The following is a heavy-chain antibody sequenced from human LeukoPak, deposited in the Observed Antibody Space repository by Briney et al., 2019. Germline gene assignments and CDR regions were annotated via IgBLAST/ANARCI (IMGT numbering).Heavy chain of an antibody. D-gene: IGHD2/OR15-2a*01. CDR3: AKYLSRAFDY. CDR2: INHDGIHT. V-gene: IGHV3-7*01. J-gene: IGHJ4*02. Sequence: GGSLRLSCVASGFTFRKNWMAWVRQAPGKGPELVAHINHDGIHTGYVDSVKGRFTISRDNSKNSLYLQLNSLRAEDTAMYYCAKYLSRAFDYWGQGSLITVSS. CDR1: GFTFRKNW.